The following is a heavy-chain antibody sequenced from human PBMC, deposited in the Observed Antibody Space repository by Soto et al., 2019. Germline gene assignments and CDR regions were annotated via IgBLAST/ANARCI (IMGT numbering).Heavy chain of an antibody. D-gene: IGHD3-9*01. CDR3: AREARNYDILTGYYAGYEVDY. J-gene: IGHJ4*02. CDR1: GGSISSGGYY. Sequence: QVQLQESGPGLVKPSQTLSLTCTVSGGSISSGGYYWSWIRQHPGKGLEWVGYIYYSGSTYYNPSLKSRVTISADTSKNQFSLKLSSVTAADTAVYYCAREARNYDILTGYYAGYEVDYWGQGTLVTVSS. CDR2: IYYSGST. V-gene: IGHV4-31*03.